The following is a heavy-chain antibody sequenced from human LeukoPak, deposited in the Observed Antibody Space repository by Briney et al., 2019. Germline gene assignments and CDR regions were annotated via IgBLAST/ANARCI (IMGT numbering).Heavy chain of an antibody. Sequence: ASVEVSCKASGYTFTSYYMHWVRQAPGQGLEWMGIINPSGGSTSYAQKFQGRVTMTRDTSTSTVYMELSSLRSEDTAVYCCARSITMVRGAHGTHFDYWGQGTLVTVSS. CDR2: INPSGGST. CDR1: GYTFTSYY. D-gene: IGHD3-10*01. CDR3: ARSITMVRGAHGTHFDY. V-gene: IGHV1-46*01. J-gene: IGHJ4*02.